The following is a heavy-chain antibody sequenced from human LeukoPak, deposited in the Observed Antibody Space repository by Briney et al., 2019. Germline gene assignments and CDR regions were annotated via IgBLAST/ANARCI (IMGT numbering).Heavy chain of an antibody. CDR2: ISSSSSYI. CDR1: GFTFSSYS. D-gene: IGHD5-24*01. CDR3: ARSAVEGAFDI. V-gene: IGHV3-21*01. Sequence: GGSLRLSCAASGFTFSSYSMNWVRQAPGKGLEWVSSISSSSSYIYYADSVKGRFTISRDNAKNSLYLQMNSLRAEDTAVYYCARSAVEGAFDIWGQGTMVTVSS. J-gene: IGHJ3*02.